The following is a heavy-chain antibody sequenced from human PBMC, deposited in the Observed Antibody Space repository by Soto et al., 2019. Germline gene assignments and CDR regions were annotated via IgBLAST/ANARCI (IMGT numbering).Heavy chain of an antibody. V-gene: IGHV3-23*01. CDR2: ISGSGVTT. J-gene: IGHJ3*02. CDR3: AKDRDDIGMVDAFEI. Sequence: EMQLLESGGDLVQPGGSLRLSCAASGFTFSNYAMTWVRQAPGKGLEYISAISGSGVTTYSADSMKGRFTISRDNSKNSWYLQLNSLRAEDTAVYYCAKDRDDIGMVDAFEIWGKGTMVTVSS. D-gene: IGHD2-15*01. CDR1: GFTFSNYA.